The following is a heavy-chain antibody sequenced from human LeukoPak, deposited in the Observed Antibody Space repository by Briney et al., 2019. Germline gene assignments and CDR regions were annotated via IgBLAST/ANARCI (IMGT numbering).Heavy chain of an antibody. J-gene: IGHJ3*02. CDR2: IYYSGST. Sequence: SETLSLTCTVSGGSISSSSYYWGWIRQPPGKGLEWIGSIYYSGSTYYNPTLKSRVTISGDTSKSQFSLKLSSVTAADTAMYYCASLPRYCSGGTCRDTFDIWGQGTMVTVSS. CDR3: ASLPRYCSGGTCRDTFDI. CDR1: GGSISSSSYY. D-gene: IGHD2-15*01. V-gene: IGHV4-39*01.